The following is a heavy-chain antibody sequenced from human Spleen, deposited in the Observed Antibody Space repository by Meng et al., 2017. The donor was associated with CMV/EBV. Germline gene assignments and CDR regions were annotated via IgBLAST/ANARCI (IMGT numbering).Heavy chain of an antibody. Sequence: LSLTCAASGFTFSKYWMHWVRQAPGKGLVWVSRINSDGRSTSNADSVKGRFTISRDNAKNTLYLQMNSLRAEDTAVYYCASSGYYHFYFDYWGQGTPVTVSS. CDR1: GFTFSKYW. J-gene: IGHJ4*02. CDR2: INSDGRST. CDR3: ASSGYYHFYFDY. D-gene: IGHD3-22*01. V-gene: IGHV3-74*01.